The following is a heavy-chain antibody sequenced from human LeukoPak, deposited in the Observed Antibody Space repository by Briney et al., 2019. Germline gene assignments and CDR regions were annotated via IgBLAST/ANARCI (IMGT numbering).Heavy chain of an antibody. Sequence: SETLSLICTVSGGSISSGSYYWSWIRQPAGKGLEWIGRIYTSGSTNYNPSLKSRVTISVDTSKNQFSLKLSSVTAADTAVYYCARDLEGGNQWGAFDIWGQGTMVTVSS. CDR3: ARDLEGGNQWGAFDI. CDR2: IYTSGST. CDR1: GGSISSGSYY. J-gene: IGHJ3*02. D-gene: IGHD3-16*01. V-gene: IGHV4-61*02.